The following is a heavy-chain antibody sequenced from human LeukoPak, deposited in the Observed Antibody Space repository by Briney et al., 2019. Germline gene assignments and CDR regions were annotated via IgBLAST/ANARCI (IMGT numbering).Heavy chain of an antibody. CDR1: GYTFTSYY. CDR3: ARGRRVVAATVCAFDI. V-gene: IGHV1-46*01. D-gene: IGHD2-15*01. CDR2: INPSGGST. Sequence: GASVKVSCKASGYTFTSYYMHWVRQAPGQGLEWMGIINPSGGSTSYAQKFQGRVTMTRDTSTSTVYMELSSLRSEDTAVYYCARGRRVVAATVCAFDIWGQGTMVTVSS. J-gene: IGHJ3*02.